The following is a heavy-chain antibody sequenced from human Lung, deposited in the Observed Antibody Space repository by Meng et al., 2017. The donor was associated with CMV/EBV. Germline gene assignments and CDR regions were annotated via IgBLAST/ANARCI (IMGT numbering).Heavy chain of an antibody. CDR1: GGSISSSNW. Sequence: QGGLQEAGQGLVRPSGTLTLTWAVSGGSISSSNWWSWVRQPPGKGLEWIGEIYHSGSTNYNPSLKSRVTISVDKSKNQFSLKLSSVTAADTAVYYCASFPPPGKQWLVTDYWGQGTLVTVAS. J-gene: IGHJ4*02. V-gene: IGHV4-4*02. CDR3: ASFPPPGKQWLVTDY. D-gene: IGHD6-19*01. CDR2: IYHSGST.